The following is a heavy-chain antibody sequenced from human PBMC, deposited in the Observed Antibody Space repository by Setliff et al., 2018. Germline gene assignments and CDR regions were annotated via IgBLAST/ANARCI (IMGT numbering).Heavy chain of an antibody. D-gene: IGHD3-16*01. J-gene: IGHJ4*02. CDR3: RLWSHDYHNDY. CDR2: ISHGVSTS. V-gene: IGHV4-30-4*03. CDR1: GASVSSFDYY. Sequence: SETLSLTCTVSGASVSSFDYYWSWIRQPPGKGLEYIGHISHGVSTSYYNSSLKSRLTMSVDTSKNQFSLKLTSVTAADSAVYYCRLWSHDYHNDYWGQGTVVTVS.